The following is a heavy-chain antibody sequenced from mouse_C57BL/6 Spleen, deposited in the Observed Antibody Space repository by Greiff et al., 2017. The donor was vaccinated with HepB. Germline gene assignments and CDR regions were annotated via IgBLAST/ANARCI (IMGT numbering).Heavy chain of an antibody. CDR3: ARSDYGGSSFAY. CDR1: GYAFSSYW. V-gene: IGHV1-80*01. D-gene: IGHD1-1*01. J-gene: IGHJ3*01. CDR2: IYPGDGDT. Sequence: QVQLQQSGAELVKPGASVKISCKASGYAFSSYWMNWVKQRPGKGLEWIGQIYPGDGDTNYNGKFKGKATLTADKSSSTAYMQLSSLTSEDSAVYFCARSDYGGSSFAYWGQGTLVTVSA.